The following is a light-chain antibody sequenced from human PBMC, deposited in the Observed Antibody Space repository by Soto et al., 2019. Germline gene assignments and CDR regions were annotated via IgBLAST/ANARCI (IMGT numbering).Light chain of an antibody. J-gene: IGKJ1*01. CDR3: QQYQTYSQ. V-gene: IGKV1-5*03. CDR1: QSINTW. Sequence: DIQMTQSPSTLSASVGDRVTITCRASQSINTWLAWYQLKPGRAPKLLIYKASTLGSGVSSRFSGSGSGTEFTLTISSLQPDDFATYYCQQYQTYSQFGQGTRVEIK. CDR2: KAS.